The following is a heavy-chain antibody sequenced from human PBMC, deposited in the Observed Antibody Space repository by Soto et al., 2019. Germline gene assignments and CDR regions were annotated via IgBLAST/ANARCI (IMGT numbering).Heavy chain of an antibody. CDR3: VAGLPLYCSGDSCPIYYYGLDV. Sequence: GASVKVSFKASGFTFTSFAVQWVRQARGQRLEWIGWIVVGSGSTNYAQKFQERVTITRDLSTRSAYMELSSLRSEDTAMYYCVAGLPLYCSGDSCPIYYYGLDVWGQGTTVTVSS. CDR2: IVVGSGST. D-gene: IGHD2-15*01. J-gene: IGHJ6*02. V-gene: IGHV1-58*01. CDR1: GFTFTSFA.